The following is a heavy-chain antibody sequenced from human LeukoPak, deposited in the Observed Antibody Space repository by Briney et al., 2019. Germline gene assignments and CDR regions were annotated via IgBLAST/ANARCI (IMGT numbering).Heavy chain of an antibody. Sequence: GGSLRLSCAASGFTLSDYYMSWIHQAPGKGLEWLSDIGSPDNRISYTDSLKGRFTISRDNPKNSLYLEMNSLRAEDTAVYYFVREAVAGTFDFWGQGTLVTVSS. CDR3: VREAVAGTFDF. D-gene: IGHD6-19*01. CDR2: IGSPDNRI. CDR1: GFTLSDYY. J-gene: IGHJ4*02. V-gene: IGHV3-11*01.